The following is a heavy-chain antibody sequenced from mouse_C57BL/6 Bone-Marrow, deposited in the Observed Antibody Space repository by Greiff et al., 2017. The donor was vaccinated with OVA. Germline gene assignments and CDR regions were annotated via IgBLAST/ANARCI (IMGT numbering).Heavy chain of an antibody. CDR2: INPYDGGT. CDR1: GYTFTGYY. V-gene: IGHV1-19*01. J-gene: IGHJ3*01. Sequence: EVQLQQSGPVLVKPGASVKLSCKASGYTFTGYYMNWVKQSPGQGLEWIGEINPYDGGTTYNQKFKGKATLTVDKSSSTAYMELSSLTSEDSAVYYCARWSPTFAYWCQGTLVTVTA. CDR3: ARWSPTFAY.